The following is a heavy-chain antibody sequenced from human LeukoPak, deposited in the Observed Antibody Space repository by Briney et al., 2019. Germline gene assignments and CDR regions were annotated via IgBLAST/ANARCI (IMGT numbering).Heavy chain of an antibody. J-gene: IGHJ4*02. CDR1: GITLSNYG. V-gene: IGHV3-23*01. CDR2: ISGSGGGT. CDR3: AKRGVVIRVILVGFHREAYYFDS. Sequence: PGGSLRLPCAVSGITLSNYGMSWVRQAPGKGLEWVAGISGSGGGTNYADSVKGRFTISRDNPRNALYLQMNSLRAEDTAVYFCAKRGVVIRVILVGFHREAYYFDSWGQGALVTVSS. D-gene: IGHD3-22*01.